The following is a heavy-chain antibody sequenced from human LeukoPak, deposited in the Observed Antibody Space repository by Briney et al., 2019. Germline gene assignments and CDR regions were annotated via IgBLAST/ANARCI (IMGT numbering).Heavy chain of an antibody. J-gene: IGHJ1*01. V-gene: IGHV1-58*02. CDR2: IVVGSGNT. D-gene: IGHD6-19*01. CDR3: AATYSSGWYPLQH. Sequence: GASVKVSCKASGFTFTSSAMQRVRQARGQRLEWIGWIVVGSGNTNYAQKFQERVTITRDMSTSTAYMELSSLRSEDTAVYYCAATYSSGWYPLQHWGQGTLVTVSS. CDR1: GFTFTSSA.